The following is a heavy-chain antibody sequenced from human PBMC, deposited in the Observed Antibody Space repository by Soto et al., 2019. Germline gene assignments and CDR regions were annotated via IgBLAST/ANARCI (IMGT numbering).Heavy chain of an antibody. J-gene: IGHJ5*02. D-gene: IGHD3-22*01. V-gene: IGHV1-69*13. Sequence: ASVKVSCKASGGTFSSYAISWVRQAPGQGLEWMGGIIPIFGTANYAQKFQGRVTITADESTSTAYMELSSLRSEDTAVYYCARDLVGYYDSSGYYPNWFDPWGQGTLVTVS. CDR3: ARDLVGYYDSSGYYPNWFDP. CDR1: GGTFSSYA. CDR2: IIPIFGTA.